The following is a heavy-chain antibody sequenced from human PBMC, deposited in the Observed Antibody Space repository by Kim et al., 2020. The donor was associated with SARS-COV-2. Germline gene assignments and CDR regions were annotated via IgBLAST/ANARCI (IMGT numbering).Heavy chain of an antibody. D-gene: IGHD6-6*01. CDR3: ARSIAGSYYYGMDV. Sequence: TDPVKGRFPTSRDNSKNTLYRQMNSLRAEDTAVYYCARSIAGSYYYGMDVWGQGTTVTVSS. J-gene: IGHJ6*02. V-gene: IGHV3-30*10.